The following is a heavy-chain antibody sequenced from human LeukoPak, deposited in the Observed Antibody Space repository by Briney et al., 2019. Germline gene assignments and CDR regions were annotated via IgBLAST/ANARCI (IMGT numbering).Heavy chain of an antibody. CDR2: ISSSGSTK. J-gene: IGHJ4*02. CDR3: AREAYSSGWPDY. V-gene: IGHV3-11*01. D-gene: IGHD6-19*01. Sequence: PGGSLRPSCAASGFTFSDYYMGWIRQAPGKGLEWVSYISSSGSTKHYADSVKGRFTISRDNAKDSLYLQMNSLRAEDTAVYYCAREAYSSGWPDYWGQGTLVTVSS. CDR1: GFTFSDYY.